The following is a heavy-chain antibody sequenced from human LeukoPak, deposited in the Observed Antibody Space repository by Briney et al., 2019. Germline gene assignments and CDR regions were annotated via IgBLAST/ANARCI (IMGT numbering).Heavy chain of an antibody. J-gene: IGHJ1*01. CDR3: ARGPGYFQH. CDR2: AYYSGST. CDR1: GGSISSSSYY. Sequence: SETLSLTCTVSGGSISSSSYYWGWIRQPPGKGLEWIGSAYYSGSTYHNPSLKSRVTISVDTSKNQFSLKLSSVTAADTAVYYCARGPGYFQHWGQGTLVTVSS. V-gene: IGHV4-39*01.